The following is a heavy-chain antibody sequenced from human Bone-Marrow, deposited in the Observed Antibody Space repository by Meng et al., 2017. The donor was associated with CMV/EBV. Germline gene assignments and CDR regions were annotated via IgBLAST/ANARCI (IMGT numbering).Heavy chain of an antibody. CDR3: ARMGDLDIVVVPAAIDDAFDI. Sequence: GGSLRLSCAASGFTFSSYSMNWVRQAPGKGLEWVSSISSSSSYIYYADSVKGRFTISRDNAKNSLYLQMNSLRAEDTAVYYCARMGDLDIVVVPAAIDDAFDIWGQGKMVHVAS. CDR2: ISSSSSYI. D-gene: IGHD2-2*03. V-gene: IGHV3-21*01. CDR1: GFTFSSYS. J-gene: IGHJ3*02.